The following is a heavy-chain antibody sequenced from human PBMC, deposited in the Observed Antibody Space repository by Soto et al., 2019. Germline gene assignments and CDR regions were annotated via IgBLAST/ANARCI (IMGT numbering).Heavy chain of an antibody. Sequence: EVQLVESGGGLVQPGGSLRLSCAASGFTVSSNYMSWVRQAPGKGLEWVSVIYSGGSTYYADSVKGRFTISRDNSKNTLYLQMNSLRAEDTAVYYCARPRYYYYYMDVWGKGTTVTVPS. CDR2: IYSGGST. CDR3: ARPRYYYYYMDV. V-gene: IGHV3-66*04. J-gene: IGHJ6*03. CDR1: GFTVSSNY.